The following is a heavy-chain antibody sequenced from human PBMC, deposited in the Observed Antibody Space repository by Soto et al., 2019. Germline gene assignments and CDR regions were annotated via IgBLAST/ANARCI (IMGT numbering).Heavy chain of an antibody. D-gene: IGHD3-22*01. Sequence: GGCIGRSTASSGLTCSSCGMHWFRQNTGKGLEWVAVISYDGSNKYYADSVKGRFTISRDNSKNTLYLQMNSLRAEDTAVYYCAKLWGTSTYDSSGYPIDYWGQGNLVTGSS. J-gene: IGHJ4*02. CDR1: GLTCSSCG. CDR3: AKLWGTSTYDSSGYPIDY. V-gene: IGHV3-30*18. CDR2: ISYDGSNK.